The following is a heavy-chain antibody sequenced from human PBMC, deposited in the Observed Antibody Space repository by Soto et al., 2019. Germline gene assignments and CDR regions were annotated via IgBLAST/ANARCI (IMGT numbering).Heavy chain of an antibody. V-gene: IGHV3-30-3*01. D-gene: IGHD1-26*01. J-gene: IGHJ4*02. CDR3: ARGLSGNFSFDY. Sequence: PGGSLRLSCEASGFTFSRHEMDWVRQAPGKGLEWVAFISFDGSRKYYADSVKGRFTVSRDNSKNTLYLQMNSLRAEDTAVYYCARGLSGNFSFDYWGQGTQVTAPQ. CDR2: ISFDGSRK. CDR1: GFTFSRHE.